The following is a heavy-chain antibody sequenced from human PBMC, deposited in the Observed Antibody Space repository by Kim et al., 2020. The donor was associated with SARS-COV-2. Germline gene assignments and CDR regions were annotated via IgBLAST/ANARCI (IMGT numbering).Heavy chain of an antibody. CDR1: GFTVSANY. J-gene: IGHJ3*02. CDR3: MGSATVTNAFDI. CDR2: IYSGGST. Sequence: GGSLRLSCAASGFTVSANYMSWVRQAPGKGLEWVSVIYSGGSTYYADSVKGRFTISRDNSKNTLYLQMNNLRAEDTAAYYCMGSATVTNAFDIWGQGTMVTVSS. V-gene: IGHV3-66*01. D-gene: IGHD5-18*01.